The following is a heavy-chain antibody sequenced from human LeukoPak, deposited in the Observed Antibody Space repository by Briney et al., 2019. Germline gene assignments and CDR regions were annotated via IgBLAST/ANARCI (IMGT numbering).Heavy chain of an antibody. CDR3: ARDRMITFGGVIVPGYYYYGMDV. CDR1: GGTFSSYA. Sequence: SVKVSCKASGGTFSSYAISWVRQAPGQGLEWMGRIIPILGIANYAQKFQGRVTITADKSTSTAYMELSSLRSEDTAVYYCARDRMITFGGVIVPGYYYYGMDVWGQGTTVTVSS. V-gene: IGHV1-69*04. CDR2: IIPILGIA. J-gene: IGHJ6*02. D-gene: IGHD3-16*02.